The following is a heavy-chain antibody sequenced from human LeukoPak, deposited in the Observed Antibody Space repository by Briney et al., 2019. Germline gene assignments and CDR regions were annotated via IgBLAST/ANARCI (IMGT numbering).Heavy chain of an antibody. CDR2: IRSKANSYAT. Sequence: GGSLRLSCAASGFTFSGSAMHWVRQASGKGLEWVGRIRSKANSYATAYAASVKGRFTISRDNSKNTLYLQMNSLRAEDTAVYYCAKDPDSSGYPFDYWGQGTLVTVSS. J-gene: IGHJ4*02. V-gene: IGHV3-73*01. CDR1: GFTFSGSA. CDR3: AKDPDSSGYPFDY. D-gene: IGHD3-22*01.